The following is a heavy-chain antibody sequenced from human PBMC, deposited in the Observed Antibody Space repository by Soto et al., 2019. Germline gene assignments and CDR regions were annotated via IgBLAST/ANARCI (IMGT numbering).Heavy chain of an antibody. CDR3: ARVRLTTLYNWFDP. V-gene: IGHV1-18*04. Sequence: SVKVSCKASGYTFTTYGFSWVRQAPVQGLECVGWISASNGNTNYAQKLQGRVTMTTDTSTSTAYMELRSLRSDDTAVYYCARVRLTTLYNWFDPWGQGTLVTVSS. CDR2: ISASNGNT. CDR1: GYTFTTYG. D-gene: IGHD4-17*01. J-gene: IGHJ5*02.